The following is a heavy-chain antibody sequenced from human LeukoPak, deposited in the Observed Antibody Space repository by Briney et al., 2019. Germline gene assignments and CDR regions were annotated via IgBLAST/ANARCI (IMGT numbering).Heavy chain of an antibody. CDR3: ARVRWGGLYYFDY. V-gene: IGHV3-66*01. J-gene: IGHJ4*02. Sequence: GGSLRLSCAASGFTVSTTYMNWVRQAPGKGLEWVSVIYSGGSTYYADSLKGRFTISRDNAKNTLYLQMNSLRAEDTAVYYCARVRWGGLYYFDYWGQGTLVTVSS. CDR1: GFTVSTTY. CDR2: IYSGGST. D-gene: IGHD3-16*01.